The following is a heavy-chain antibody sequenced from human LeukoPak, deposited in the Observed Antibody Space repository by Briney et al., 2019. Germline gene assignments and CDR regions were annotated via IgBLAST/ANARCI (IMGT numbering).Heavy chain of an antibody. V-gene: IGHV3-30*02. CDR3: SKARIVGPPTPLRF. CDR1: GFTFSSYG. Sequence: GGSQRLSCAASGFTFSSYGMHWVRQAPGKGLEWVAFIRYDGSNKYYADSVKGRVTISRDNSKNTLYLQMNSLRAEDTAVYYCSKARIVGPPTPLRFWGQGTLVTVSS. CDR2: IRYDGSNK. D-gene: IGHD1-26*01. J-gene: IGHJ4*02.